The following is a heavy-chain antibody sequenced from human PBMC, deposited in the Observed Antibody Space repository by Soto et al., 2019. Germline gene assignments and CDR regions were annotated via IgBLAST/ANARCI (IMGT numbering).Heavy chain of an antibody. CDR2: ISGSGGST. CDR1: GFTFSSYA. Sequence: AGGSLRLSCAASGFTFSSYAMSWVRQAPGKGLEWVSAISGSGGSTYYADSVKGRFTISRDNSKNTLYLQMNSLRAEDTAVYYCAKDWGATYYDFWSGYESTGYYFDYWGQGTLVTVSS. D-gene: IGHD3-3*01. V-gene: IGHV3-23*01. J-gene: IGHJ4*02. CDR3: AKDWGATYYDFWSGYESTGYYFDY.